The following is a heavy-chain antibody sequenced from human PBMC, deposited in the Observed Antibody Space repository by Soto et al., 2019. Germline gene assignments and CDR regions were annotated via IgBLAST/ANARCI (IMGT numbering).Heavy chain of an antibody. CDR2: ISDSGGST. J-gene: IGHJ6*02. CDR3: ARSSVPVAGIIDNYYYYGMDV. Sequence: GGSLRLSCAASGFTFGSYAMTWVRQVPGKGMEWVSAISDSGGSTYYADSVKGRFTISRDNSKNTLYLQMNSLRAEDTAVYYCARSSVPVAGIIDNYYYYGMDVWGQGTTVTVSS. D-gene: IGHD6-19*01. CDR1: GFTFGSYA. V-gene: IGHV3-23*01.